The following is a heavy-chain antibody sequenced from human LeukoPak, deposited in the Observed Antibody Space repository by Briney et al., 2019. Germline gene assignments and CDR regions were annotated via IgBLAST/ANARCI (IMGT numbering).Heavy chain of an antibody. CDR1: GHTLSRYG. D-gene: IGHD3-16*01. J-gene: IGHJ5*02. CDR2: ISYDGSTK. V-gene: IGHV3-30*03. CDR3: AGVPNVREGELFDP. Sequence: GRSLRLSCAAAGHTLSRYGMQWVRQAPGKGLEWVAVISYDGSTKNYADPVKDHFTITRDNSENTLYLPMSRLRVEDTAVYYCAGVPNVREGELFDPWGQGTLVTVSS.